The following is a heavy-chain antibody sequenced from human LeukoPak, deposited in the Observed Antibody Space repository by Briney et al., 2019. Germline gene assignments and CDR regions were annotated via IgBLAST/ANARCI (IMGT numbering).Heavy chain of an antibody. V-gene: IGHV3-72*01. J-gene: IGHJ3*02. Sequence: GGSLRLSCAASGFTFSDHYMDWVRQAPGKGLELVGRTGNKANSYTTEYAASVKGRFTISRDDSKNSLYLQMNNLKTEDTAVYYCARRPYYYDSSGYLPKAFDIGSQGTMVIVSS. CDR1: GFTFSDHY. D-gene: IGHD3-22*01. CDR2: TGNKANSYTT. CDR3: ARRPYYYDSSGYLPKAFDI.